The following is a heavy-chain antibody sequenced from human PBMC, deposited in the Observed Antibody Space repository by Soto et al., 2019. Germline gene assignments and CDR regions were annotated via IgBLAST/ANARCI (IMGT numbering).Heavy chain of an antibody. Sequence: QVQLVQSGAEVKKPGSSVKVSCKASGGTFSSYAISWVRQAPGQGLEWMGGLVPIFGTADYAQKFQGRVTITADESTRTAYMELSSLRAEDTAVYYCALHYGSGNNSYYYGMDVWGQGTTVTVSS. D-gene: IGHD3-10*01. CDR2: LVPIFGTA. V-gene: IGHV1-69*12. CDR1: GGTFSSYA. J-gene: IGHJ6*02. CDR3: ALHYGSGNNSYYYGMDV.